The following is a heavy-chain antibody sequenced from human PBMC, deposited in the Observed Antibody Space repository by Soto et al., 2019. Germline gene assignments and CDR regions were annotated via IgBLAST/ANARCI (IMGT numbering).Heavy chain of an antibody. J-gene: IGHJ6*03. CDR1: GFTFSSYA. Sequence: GGSLRLSCAASGFTFSSYAMSWVRQAPGKGLEWVSAISGSGGSTCYADSVKGRFTISRDNSKNTLYLQMNSLRAEDTAVYYCAKAEYYDFWSGTRYYYYMDVWGKGTTVTVSS. CDR2: ISGSGGST. D-gene: IGHD3-3*01. CDR3: AKAEYYDFWSGTRYYYYMDV. V-gene: IGHV3-23*01.